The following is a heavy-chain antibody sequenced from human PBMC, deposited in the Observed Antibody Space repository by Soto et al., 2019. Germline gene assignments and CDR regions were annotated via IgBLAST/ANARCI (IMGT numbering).Heavy chain of an antibody. J-gene: IGHJ4*02. D-gene: IGHD6-13*01. CDR3: AKFRDSSWYSDY. V-gene: IGHV3-23*01. CDR1: GFTFSSYA. Sequence: EVQLLESGGGLVQPGGSLRLSCAASGFTFSSYAMSWVRQAPGKGLEWVSTISGDAGNTYYADSMKGRFTISRDNSKNTLSLQMNSLRAEDTAIYYCAKFRDSSWYSDYWGQGTLVTVSS. CDR2: ISGDAGNT.